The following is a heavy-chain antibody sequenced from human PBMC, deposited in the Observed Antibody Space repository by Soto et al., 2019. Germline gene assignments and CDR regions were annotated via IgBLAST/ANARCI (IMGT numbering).Heavy chain of an antibody. V-gene: IGHV1-18*01. CDR2: ISAYNGNT. Sequence: EWMGWISAYNGNTNYAQKLQGRVTMTTDTSTSTAYTELRSLRSDDTAVYYCARVNPNYYGSGSYYKNWFDPWGQGTLVTVSS. D-gene: IGHD3-10*01. CDR3: ARVNPNYYGSGSYYKNWFDP. J-gene: IGHJ5*02.